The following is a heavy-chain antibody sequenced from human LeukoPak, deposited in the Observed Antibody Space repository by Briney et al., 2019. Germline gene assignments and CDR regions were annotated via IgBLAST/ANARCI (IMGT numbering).Heavy chain of an antibody. CDR1: GGSISSYY. Sequence: SETLSLTCTVSGGSISSYYWSWIRQPPGKGLEWIGYIYYSGSTNYNPSLKSRVTISVDTSKNQFSLKLSSVTAADTAVYYCARGRDIVATTDFGYWGQGTLVTVSS. J-gene: IGHJ4*02. V-gene: IGHV4-59*01. CDR3: ARGRDIVATTDFGY. CDR2: IYYSGST. D-gene: IGHD5-12*01.